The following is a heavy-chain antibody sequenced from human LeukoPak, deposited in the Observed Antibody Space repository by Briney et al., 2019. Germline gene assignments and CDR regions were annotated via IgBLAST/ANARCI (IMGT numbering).Heavy chain of an antibody. Sequence: GRSLRLSCAASGFTFSSYGMHWVRQATGKGLEWVSAIGTAGDTYYPGSVKGRFTISRENAKNSLYLQMNSLRAEDTAVFYCAKGERQNRLASAADYWGQGALVTVSS. CDR3: AKGERQNRLASAADY. CDR2: IGTAGDT. J-gene: IGHJ4*02. V-gene: IGHV3-13*01. D-gene: IGHD6-13*01. CDR1: GFTFSSYG.